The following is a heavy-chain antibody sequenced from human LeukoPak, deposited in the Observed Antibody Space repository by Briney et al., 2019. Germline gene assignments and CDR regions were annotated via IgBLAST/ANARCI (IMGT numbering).Heavy chain of an antibody. CDR2: INPNSGGT. CDR1: GYTFAGYY. J-gene: IGHJ4*02. V-gene: IGHV1-2*02. D-gene: IGHD6-13*01. CDR3: ARVEGAAAGIDY. Sequence: GASVKVSCKASGYTFAGYYMHWVRQAPGQGLEWMGWINPNSGGTNYAQKFQGRVTMTRDTSISTAYMELSRLRSDDTAVYYCARVEGAAAGIDYWGQGTLVTVSS.